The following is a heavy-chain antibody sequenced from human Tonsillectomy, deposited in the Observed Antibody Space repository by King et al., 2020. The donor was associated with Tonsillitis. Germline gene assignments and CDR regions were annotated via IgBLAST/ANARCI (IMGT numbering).Heavy chain of an antibody. D-gene: IGHD6-6*01. Sequence: VQLQQWGAELLKPSETLSLTCAVYGGSFITYYWNWIRQPPGRGLEWIGEINHTGNTNYNSSLKRRVTISVDTSMNQFSLNLNSVTAADRAVYYCARGLGASSGWFDPWGQGTLVTVSS. CDR3: ARGLGASSGWFDP. V-gene: IGHV4-34*01. CDR1: GGSFITYY. J-gene: IGHJ5*02. CDR2: INHTGNT.